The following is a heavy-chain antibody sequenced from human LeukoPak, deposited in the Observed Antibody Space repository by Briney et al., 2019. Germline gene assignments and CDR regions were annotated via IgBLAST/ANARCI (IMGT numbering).Heavy chain of an antibody. CDR1: GGSINNYY. CDR2: IYYSGST. CDR3: ATYYDSGGYRFDY. V-gene: IGHV4-59*08. Sequence: SETLSLTCTVSGGSINNYYWSWIRQPPGKGLEWIAFIYYSGSTKYNPSLKSRVTISVDTSKNQFSLRLSSVTAADTAVYYCATYYDSGGYRFDYWGQGILVTVSS. J-gene: IGHJ4*02. D-gene: IGHD3-22*01.